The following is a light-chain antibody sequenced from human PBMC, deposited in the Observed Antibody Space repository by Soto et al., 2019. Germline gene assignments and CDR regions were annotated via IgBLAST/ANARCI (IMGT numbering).Light chain of an antibody. V-gene: IGKV3-20*01. CDR3: QQYGRSPHT. CDR1: TRVSKRY. CDR2: GAS. Sequence: TMTLSPGERATLSCRAATRVSKRYLAWYQQKPGQAPRLLIYGASSRDTGIPDRFSGSGSGTDFTLTISSLEPDDFAIYYCQQYGRSPHTFGQGTMV. J-gene: IGKJ1*01.